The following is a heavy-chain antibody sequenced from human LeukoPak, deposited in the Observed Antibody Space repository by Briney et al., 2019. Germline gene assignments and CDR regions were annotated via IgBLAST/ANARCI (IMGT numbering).Heavy chain of an antibody. J-gene: IGHJ4*02. CDR2: INDNGAGT. CDR1: GFTFSSYA. CDR3: ARERAEYRSGWGLD. D-gene: IGHD6-19*01. V-gene: IGHV3-23*01. Sequence: GGSLRLSCAASGFTFSSYAMSWVRQAPGKGLKWVSTINDNGAGTYYADSVKGRFTISRDNAKNTLYLQMNSLRAEDTAVYYCARERAEYRSGWGLDWGQGTLVTVSS.